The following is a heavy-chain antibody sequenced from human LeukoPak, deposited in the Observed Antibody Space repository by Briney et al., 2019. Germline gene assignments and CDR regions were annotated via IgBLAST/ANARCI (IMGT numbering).Heavy chain of an antibody. CDR2: IYHSGST. J-gene: IGHJ4*02. Sequence: SQTLSLTCAVSGGSISSGGYSWRWIRQPPGKGLEWIGYIYHSGSTYYNPSLKSRVTTSVDRSKNQFSLKLSSVTAADTAVYYCASFILWIDYWGQGTLVTVSS. V-gene: IGHV4-30-2*01. CDR1: GGSISSGGYS. CDR3: ASFILWIDY. D-gene: IGHD2-21*01.